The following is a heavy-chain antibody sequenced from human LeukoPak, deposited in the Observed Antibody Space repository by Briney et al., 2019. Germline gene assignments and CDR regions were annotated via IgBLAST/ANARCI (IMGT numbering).Heavy chain of an antibody. CDR3: ARHEGSGSYYSY. V-gene: IGHV5-51*01. Sequence: GESLKISCKRSGYSFTTYWIAWVRQMPGRGLEWMGIISPDDSDIRYSPSFQGHVTISADKSISTAYLQWSSLQASDTAMYYCARHEGSGSYYSYWGQGTLVTVSS. J-gene: IGHJ4*02. CDR1: GYSFTTYW. D-gene: IGHD1-26*01. CDR2: ISPDDSDI.